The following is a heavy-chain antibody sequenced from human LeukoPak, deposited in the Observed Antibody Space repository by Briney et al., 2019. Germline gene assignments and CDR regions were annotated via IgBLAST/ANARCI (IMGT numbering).Heavy chain of an antibody. J-gene: IGHJ4*02. D-gene: IGHD1-14*01. V-gene: IGHV4-39*01. CDR1: GGSISSSSSY. CDR2: IYYSGST. Sequence: SETLSLTCTVSGGSISSSSSYWGWIRQPPGKGLDLIGHIYYSGSTYYNPSLKSRVTVSVDTSKKQFSLKLSSVTAADTAVYYCARHGTISSESYFDYWGQGALVTVSS. CDR3: ARHGTISSESYFDY.